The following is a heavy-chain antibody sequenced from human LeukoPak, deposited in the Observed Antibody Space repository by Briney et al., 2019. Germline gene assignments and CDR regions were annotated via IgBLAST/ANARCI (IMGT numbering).Heavy chain of an antibody. CDR2: IYPGDSDT. D-gene: IGHD1-26*01. CDR1: GYSFTSYW. CDR3: ARRKVEYFGSYLYYFDY. V-gene: IGHV5-51*01. Sequence: GESLKISCKGSGYSFTSYWIGWVRQMPGKGLEWMGIIYPGDSDTRYSPSFQGQVTISADKSISTAYLQWSSLKASDTAMYYCARRKVEYFGSYLYYFDYWGQGTLVTVSS. J-gene: IGHJ4*02.